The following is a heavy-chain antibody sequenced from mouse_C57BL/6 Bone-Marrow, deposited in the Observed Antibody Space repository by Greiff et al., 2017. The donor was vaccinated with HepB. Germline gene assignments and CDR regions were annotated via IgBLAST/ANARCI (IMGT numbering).Heavy chain of an antibody. D-gene: IGHD4-1*01. V-gene: IGHV1-50*01. Sequence: QVQLQQPGAELVKPGASVKLSCKASGYTFTSYRMQWVKQRPGQGLEWIGEIDPSDSYTNYNQKFKGKATLTVDTSSSTAYMQLSSLTSEDSAVYYCARNWDSFAYWGQGTLVTVSA. CDR2: IDPSDSYT. CDR1: GYTFTSYR. J-gene: IGHJ3*01. CDR3: ARNWDSFAY.